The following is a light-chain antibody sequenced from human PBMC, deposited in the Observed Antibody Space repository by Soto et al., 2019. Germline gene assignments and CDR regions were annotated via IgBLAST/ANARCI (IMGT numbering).Light chain of an antibody. Sequence: DIVMTQSPLSLPVTPGEPASISCRSSQSLLHSNGKKYMDWYLQKPGQSPQLLIYLGSNRASGVPDGFSGSGSGTDFTLKISRVEAEDVGVYYCVQVLQTPITFGQGTRLEIK. CDR2: LGS. J-gene: IGKJ5*01. CDR3: VQVLQTPIT. CDR1: QSLLHSNGKKY. V-gene: IGKV2-28*01.